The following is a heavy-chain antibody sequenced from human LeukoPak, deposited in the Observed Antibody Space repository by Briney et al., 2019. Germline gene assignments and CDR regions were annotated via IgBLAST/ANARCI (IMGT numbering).Heavy chain of an antibody. CDR1: GSTLSSYS. Sequence: PGGSLRLSCAASGSTLSSYSMSWVRQAPGKGLEWVSSISANDVTTYYADSVKGRFTISRDNSKNILYLQMNNLRAEDTAIYYCAKEPVSAGRYSYYFDYWGQGTLVTVSS. D-gene: IGHD1-26*01. J-gene: IGHJ4*02. CDR3: AKEPVSAGRYSYYFDY. CDR2: ISANDVTT. V-gene: IGHV3-23*01.